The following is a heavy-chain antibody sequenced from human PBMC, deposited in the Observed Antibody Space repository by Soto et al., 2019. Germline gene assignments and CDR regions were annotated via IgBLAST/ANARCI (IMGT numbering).Heavy chain of an antibody. Sequence: KVSCKASGGTFSSYAISWVRQAPGQGLEWMGGIIPIFGTANYAQKFQGRVTITADKSTSTAYMELSSLRSEDTAVYYCASGSTWEDPTKLYMPLTPWGQGTLVTVSS. CDR3: ASGSTWEDPTKLYMPLTP. CDR2: IIPIFGTA. D-gene: IGHD3-10*01. J-gene: IGHJ5*02. V-gene: IGHV1-69*06. CDR1: GGTFSSYA.